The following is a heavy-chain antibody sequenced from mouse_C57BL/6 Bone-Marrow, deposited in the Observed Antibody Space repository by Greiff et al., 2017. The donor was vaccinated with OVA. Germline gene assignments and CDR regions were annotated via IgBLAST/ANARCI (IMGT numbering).Heavy chain of an antibody. J-gene: IGHJ4*01. D-gene: IGHD1-1*01. CDR1: GYSFTGYY. CDR2: IYPYNGVS. V-gene: IGHV1-31*01. CDR3: ASLYYYGSSLYAMDD. Sequence: EVQLQQSGPELVKPGASVKISCKASGYSFTGYYMHWVKQSHGNILDWIGYIYPYNGVSSYNQKFKGKATLTVDKSSSTAYMELRSLTSEDSAVYYCASLYYYGSSLYAMDDWGQGTSVTVSS.